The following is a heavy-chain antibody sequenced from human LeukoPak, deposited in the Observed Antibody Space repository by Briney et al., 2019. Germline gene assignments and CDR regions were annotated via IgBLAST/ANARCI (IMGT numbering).Heavy chain of an antibody. Sequence: GRSLRLSCAASGFTFNNYAIHWVRQAPGKGLEWVAIISSDESNKKYAESVKGRFTISRDNSKNTLFLQMNSLGPEDTALYYCAKVYSGGRSLDQWGQGILATVSS. D-gene: IGHD6-19*01. CDR2: ISSDESNK. CDR3: AKVYSGGRSLDQ. CDR1: GFTFNNYA. J-gene: IGHJ4*02. V-gene: IGHV3-30*04.